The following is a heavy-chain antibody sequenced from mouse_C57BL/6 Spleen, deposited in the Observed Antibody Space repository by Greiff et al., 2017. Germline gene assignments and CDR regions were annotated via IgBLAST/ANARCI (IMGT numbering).Heavy chain of an antibody. CDR3: ARGYYGSPDVGAMDY. CDR1: GYTFTTYP. J-gene: IGHJ4*01. D-gene: IGHD1-1*01. V-gene: IGHV1-47*01. CDR2: FHPYNDDT. Sequence: QVQLQQSGAELVKPGASVTMSCKASGYTFTTYPIEWMKQNHGKSLEWIGNFHPYNDDTKYNEKFKGKATLTVEKSSSTVYLELSRLTSEDSAVYYCARGYYGSPDVGAMDYWGQGTSVTVSS.